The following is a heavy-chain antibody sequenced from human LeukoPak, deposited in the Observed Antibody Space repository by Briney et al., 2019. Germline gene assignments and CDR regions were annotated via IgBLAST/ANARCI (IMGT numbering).Heavy chain of an antibody. CDR2: ISAYNGNT. Sequence: GASVKVSCKASGYTFTSYGISWVRQAPGQGLEWMGWISAYNGNTNYAQKLQGRVTMTTDTSTSTAYMELRSLRSDDTAVYYCARTDYCGSGPDWFDPWGQGTLVTVSS. CDR1: GYTFTSYG. D-gene: IGHD3-10*01. J-gene: IGHJ5*02. CDR3: ARTDYCGSGPDWFDP. V-gene: IGHV1-18*04.